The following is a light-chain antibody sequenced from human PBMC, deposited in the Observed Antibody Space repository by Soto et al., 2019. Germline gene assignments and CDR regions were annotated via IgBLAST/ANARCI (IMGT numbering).Light chain of an antibody. CDR2: GTS. J-gene: IGKJ4*01. Sequence: EIVMTQSPAILSVSPGERVTLSCRASQSVSNNLAWYQQKPGQAPRLLIYGTSTRATGIPARFSGSGSGAEFTLTISSLQSEDFAVYYCQQYNNWSGPFGGGTRLEVK. V-gene: IGKV3-15*01. CDR3: QQYNNWSGP. CDR1: QSVSNN.